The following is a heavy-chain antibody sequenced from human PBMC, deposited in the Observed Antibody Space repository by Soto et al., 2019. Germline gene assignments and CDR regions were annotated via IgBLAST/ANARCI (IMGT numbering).Heavy chain of an antibody. V-gene: IGHV3-30-3*01. CDR3: ARGRDSSSWPPIFDY. J-gene: IGHJ4*02. Sequence: QVQLVESGGGVVQPGRSLRLSCAASGFTFSSYAMHWVRQAPGKGLEWVAVISYDGSNKYYADSVKGRFTISRDNSKNTLYLQMNSLRAEDTAVYYCARGRDSSSWPPIFDYWGQGTLVTVSS. CDR1: GFTFSSYA. D-gene: IGHD6-13*01. CDR2: ISYDGSNK.